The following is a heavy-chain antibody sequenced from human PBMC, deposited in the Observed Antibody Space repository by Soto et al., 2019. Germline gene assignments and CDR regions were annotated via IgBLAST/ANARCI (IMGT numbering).Heavy chain of an antibody. Sequence: SETLSLTCTVSGGSISSGGYYWSWIRQHPGKGLEWIGYIYYSGSTYYNPSLKSRVTISVDTSKNQFSLKLSSVTAADTAVYYCARIMVYAIPYFDYWGQGTLVTVSS. CDR2: IYYSGST. J-gene: IGHJ4*02. CDR3: ARIMVYAIPYFDY. V-gene: IGHV4-31*03. CDR1: GGSISSGGYY. D-gene: IGHD2-8*01.